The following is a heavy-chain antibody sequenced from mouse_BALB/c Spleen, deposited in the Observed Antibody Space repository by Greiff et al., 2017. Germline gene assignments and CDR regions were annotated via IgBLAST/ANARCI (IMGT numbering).Heavy chain of an antibody. CDR1: GFTFTDYY. J-gene: IGHJ3*01. V-gene: IGHV7-3*02. CDR3: ARDTTVVAPFAY. D-gene: IGHD1-1*01. Sequence: EVQLVESGGGLVQPGGSLRLSCATSGFTFTDYYMSWVRQPPGKALEWLGFIRNKANGYTTEYSASVKGRFTISRDNSQSILYLQMNTLRAEDSATYYCARDTTVVAPFAYWGQGTLVTVSA. CDR2: IRNKANGYTT.